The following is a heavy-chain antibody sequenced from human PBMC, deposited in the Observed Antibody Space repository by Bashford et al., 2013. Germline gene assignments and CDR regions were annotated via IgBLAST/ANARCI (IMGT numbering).Heavy chain of an antibody. Sequence: ASVKVSCKASGYTFTAYYMHWVRQAPGQGLEWMGWINPNSGGTNYAQKFQGRVTMTGDTSTDTAYMELSSLRFEDTAVYYCATARLYSDNSGYSNWFDPWGQGTLVTVSS. CDR3: ATARLYSDNSGYSNWFDP. D-gene: IGHD3-22*01. CDR1: GYTFTAYY. CDR2: INPNSGGT. V-gene: IGHV1-2*02. J-gene: IGHJ5*02.